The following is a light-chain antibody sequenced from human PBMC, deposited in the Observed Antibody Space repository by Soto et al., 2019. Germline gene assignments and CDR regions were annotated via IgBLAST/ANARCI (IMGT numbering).Light chain of an antibody. CDR1: QSVTSTS. V-gene: IGKV3-20*01. CDR3: QLYGSSPMYT. CDR2: GAA. J-gene: IGKJ2*01. Sequence: EIVLSQSPGTLSLSPGERATLSCRASQSVTSTSLSWYQQKTGQAPRLLIYGAANRATGIPDRFSGRGSGTDFTLTISRLEPEDVAVYYCQLYGSSPMYTFGQGTTLELK.